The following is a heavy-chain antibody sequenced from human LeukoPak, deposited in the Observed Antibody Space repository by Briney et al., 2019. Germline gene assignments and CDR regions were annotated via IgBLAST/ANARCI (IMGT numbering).Heavy chain of an antibody. Sequence: PSETLSLTCTVSGGSISSGGYYWSWIRQPPGKGLEWIGYIYHSGSTYYNPSLKSRVTISVDRSKNQFSLKLSSVTAADTAVYYCASFGGLLDAFDIWGQGTMVTVSS. D-gene: IGHD3-16*01. CDR3: ASFGGLLDAFDI. CDR1: GGSISSGGYY. J-gene: IGHJ3*02. V-gene: IGHV4-30-2*01. CDR2: IYHSGST.